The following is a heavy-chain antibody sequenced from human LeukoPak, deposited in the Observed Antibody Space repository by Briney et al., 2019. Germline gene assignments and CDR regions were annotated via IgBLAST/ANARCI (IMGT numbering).Heavy chain of an antibody. CDR2: IGSTGTTK. V-gene: IGHV3-48*02. Sequence: AGSLRLSCAASGFTFSSYAMNWVRQAPGKGLQWVAYIGSTGTTKYYADSVKGRFTISRDIAKNSLYLQMSSLRDEDTSVYYCARDHSGPYTNYWHFDLWGRGTLVTVSS. J-gene: IGHJ2*01. CDR1: GFTFSSYA. D-gene: IGHD1-26*01. CDR3: ARDHSGPYTNYWHFDL.